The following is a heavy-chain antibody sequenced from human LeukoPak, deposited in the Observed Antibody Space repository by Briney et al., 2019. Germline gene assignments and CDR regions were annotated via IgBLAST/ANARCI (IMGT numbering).Heavy chain of an antibody. V-gene: IGHV3-21*06. CDR2: ISTTSTYI. Sequence: GGSLRLSCAASGFAFSSYNMKWVRQAPGKGLEWVSFISTTSTYIYYADSVKGRFTVSRDNSKNLLYLQMDSLRVEDTAVYYCARAGTCSSTSCDGGVEYWGQGTLVTVSS. CDR3: ARAGTCSSTSCDGGVEY. CDR1: GFAFSSYN. J-gene: IGHJ4*02. D-gene: IGHD2-2*01.